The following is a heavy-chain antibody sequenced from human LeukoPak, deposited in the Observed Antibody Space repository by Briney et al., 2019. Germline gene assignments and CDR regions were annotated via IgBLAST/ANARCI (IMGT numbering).Heavy chain of an antibody. Sequence: PSETLSLTCAVYGGSFSGYYWSWTRQPPGKGLEWIGEINHSGSTNYNPSLKSRVTISVDTSKNQFSLKLSSVTAADTAVYYCARRPCSGGSCYFRTDAFDIWGQGTMVTVSS. CDR2: INHSGST. D-gene: IGHD2-15*01. CDR3: ARRPCSGGSCYFRTDAFDI. CDR1: GGSFSGYY. J-gene: IGHJ3*02. V-gene: IGHV4-34*01.